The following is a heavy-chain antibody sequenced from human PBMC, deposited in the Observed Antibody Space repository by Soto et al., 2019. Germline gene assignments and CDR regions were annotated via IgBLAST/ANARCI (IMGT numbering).Heavy chain of an antibody. D-gene: IGHD2-15*01. CDR2: IYYSGST. J-gene: IGHJ4*02. Sequence: SVTMSHTYTVSDGSIVNHYCRWIRQPPGKGLEWIGYIYYSGSTNYNPSLKSRVTISVDTSKNQFSLKLSSVTAADTAVYYCARRYGGTFDYWGQGTLVTVSS. V-gene: IGHV4-59*08. CDR3: ARRYGGTFDY. CDR1: DGSIVNHY.